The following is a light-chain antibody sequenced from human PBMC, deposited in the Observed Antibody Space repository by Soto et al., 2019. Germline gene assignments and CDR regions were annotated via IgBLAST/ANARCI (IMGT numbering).Light chain of an antibody. CDR2: DND. Sequence: QSVLTQPPSVSGAPGQGVTISCTGTRSNLGAGYDVHWYQQFPGAAPKLLIYDNDKRPSGIPDRFSASKSGTSATLGITGLQTGDEADYYCGAWDSSLSAGVFGGGTKLTVL. CDR3: GAWDSSLSAGV. CDR1: RSNLGAGYD. V-gene: IGLV1-51*01. J-gene: IGLJ2*01.